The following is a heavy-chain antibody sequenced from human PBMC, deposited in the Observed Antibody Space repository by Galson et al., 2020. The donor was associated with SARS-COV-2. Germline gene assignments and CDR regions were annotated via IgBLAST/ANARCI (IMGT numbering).Heavy chain of an antibody. CDR1: GFTFSSHA. J-gene: IGHJ4*02. CDR3: ARDGQLSSGWAFDY. V-gene: IGHV3-33*01. Sequence: GGSLRLSCAASGFTFSSHAIHWVRQAPGRCLEWVAQIFFDGSDKYYGDSVKGRFTISRDSSKNTVYLQMNNLRADDTAVYYCARDGQLSSGWAFDYWGQGTLVTVS. D-gene: IGHD6-19*01. CDR2: IFFDGSDK.